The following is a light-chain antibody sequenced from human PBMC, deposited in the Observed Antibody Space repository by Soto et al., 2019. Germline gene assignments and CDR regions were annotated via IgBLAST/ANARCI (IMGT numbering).Light chain of an antibody. CDR2: KAS. Sequence: DIQMTQSPSTRSASVGEGVTITCLASQSISSWLAWYQQKPGKAPKLLIYKASSLESGVPSRFSGSGSGTDFALTITSLQAEDFATYYCQQLRMYPSTFGGGTKVDIK. CDR1: QSISSW. CDR3: QQLRMYPST. J-gene: IGKJ4*01. V-gene: IGKV1-5*03.